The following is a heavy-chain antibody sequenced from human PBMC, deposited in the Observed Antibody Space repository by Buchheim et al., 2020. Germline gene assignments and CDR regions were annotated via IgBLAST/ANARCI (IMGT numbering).Heavy chain of an antibody. J-gene: IGHJ6*02. CDR3: AKGFSYALYYYGMDV. CDR1: GFTFSSYG. CDR2: ISYDGSNK. Sequence: QVQLVESGGGVVQPGRPLRLSCAASGFTFSSYGMHWVRQAPGKGLEWVAVISYDGSNKYYADSVKGRFTISRDNSKNTLYLQMNSLRAEDTAVYYCAKGFSYALYYYGMDVWGQGTT. D-gene: IGHD3-16*01. V-gene: IGHV3-30*18.